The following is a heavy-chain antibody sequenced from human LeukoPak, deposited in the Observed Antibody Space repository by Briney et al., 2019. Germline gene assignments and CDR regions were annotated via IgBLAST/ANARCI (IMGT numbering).Heavy chain of an antibody. CDR1: GGSISNYY. Sequence: PSETLSLTCTLSGGSISNYYWNWIRQPPGKGLDWIGYIYYSRSTKYNPSLKSRVTISVDTSKNQFSLRLSSVTAADTAVYYCARGGFLDPFDPWGQGTLVTVSS. CDR3: ARGGFLDPFDP. J-gene: IGHJ5*02. CDR2: IYYSRST. V-gene: IGHV4-59*01. D-gene: IGHD1-1*01.